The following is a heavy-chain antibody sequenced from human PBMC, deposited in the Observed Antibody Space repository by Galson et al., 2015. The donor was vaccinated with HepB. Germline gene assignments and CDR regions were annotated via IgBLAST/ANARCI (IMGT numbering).Heavy chain of an antibody. Sequence: SLRLSCAASGFTSSSYGMHWVRQAPGKGLEWVAVIWYDGSNKQYADSVKGRFTISRDNSKNTLYLQMNSLRAEDTAVYYCARIIAAGDWGQGTLVTVSS. J-gene: IGHJ4*02. V-gene: IGHV3-33*01. CDR1: GFTSSSYG. D-gene: IGHD6-13*01. CDR2: IWYDGSNK. CDR3: ARIIAAGD.